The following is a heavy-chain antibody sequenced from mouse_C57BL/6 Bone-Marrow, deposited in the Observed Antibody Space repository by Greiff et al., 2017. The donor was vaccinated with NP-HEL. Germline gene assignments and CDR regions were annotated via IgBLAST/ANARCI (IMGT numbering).Heavy chain of an antibody. CDR1: GYTFTDYY. CDR3: AGYGSSFYAMDY. J-gene: IGHJ4*01. CDR2: IYPGSGNT. Sequence: VKLMESGAELVRPGASVKLSCKASGYTFTDYYINWVKQRPGQGLEWIARIYPGSGNTYYNEKFKGKATLTAEKSSSTAYMQLSSLTSEDSAVYFCAGYGSSFYAMDYWGQGTSVTVSS. D-gene: IGHD1-1*01. V-gene: IGHV1-76*01.